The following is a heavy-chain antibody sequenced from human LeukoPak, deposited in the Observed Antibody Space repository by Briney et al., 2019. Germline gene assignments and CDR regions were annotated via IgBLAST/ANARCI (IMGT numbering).Heavy chain of an antibody. Sequence: SQTLLLTCAISGDSVSSNSAAWNWIRQSPSRGLEWLGRTYYRSKWYNDYAVSVKSRITINPDTSKNRFSLQLNSVTPEDTAVYYCARTGGEWELQAFDYWGQGTLVTVSS. CDR2: TYYRSKWYN. CDR3: ARTGGEWELQAFDY. CDR1: GDSVSSNSAA. V-gene: IGHV6-1*01. J-gene: IGHJ4*02. D-gene: IGHD1-26*01.